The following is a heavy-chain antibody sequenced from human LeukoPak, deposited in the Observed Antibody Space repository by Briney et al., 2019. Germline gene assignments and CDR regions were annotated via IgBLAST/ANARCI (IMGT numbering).Heavy chain of an antibody. CDR1: GFTFSSYA. V-gene: IGHV3-23*05. CDR2: ISISGLKT. CDR3: ARPNPMAGLTVFHSFDY. D-gene: IGHD3/OR15-3a*01. Sequence: GGSLRLSCAASGFTFSSYAMSWLRQAPGKGLEWVAGISISGLKTYYGDSVKGRFTISRDNSRSTIYLQLNSLRAEDTAVYYCARPNPMAGLTVFHSFDYWGQGALITVSS. J-gene: IGHJ4*02.